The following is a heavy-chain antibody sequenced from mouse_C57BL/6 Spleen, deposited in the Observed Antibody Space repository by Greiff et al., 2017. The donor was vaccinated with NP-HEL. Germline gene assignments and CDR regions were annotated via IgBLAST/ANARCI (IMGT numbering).Heavy chain of an antibody. J-gene: IGHJ2*01. D-gene: IGHD2-4*01. CDR3: AIIYYDYDVIGFDY. CDR2: IYPGDGDT. Sequence: QVQLQQSGPELVKPGASVKISCKASGYAFSSSWMNWVKQRPGKGLEWIGRIYPGDGDTTYNGKFKGKATLTADKSSSTAYMQLSSLTSEDSAVYFCAIIYYDYDVIGFDYWGQGTTLTVSS. CDR1: GYAFSSSW. V-gene: IGHV1-82*01.